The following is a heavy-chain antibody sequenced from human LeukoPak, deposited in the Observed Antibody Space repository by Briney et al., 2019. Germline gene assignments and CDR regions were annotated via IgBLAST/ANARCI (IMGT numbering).Heavy chain of an antibody. CDR3: ARGKLNFPKKKRLYYFDY. CDR1: GVSIRNGNYY. J-gene: IGHJ4*02. V-gene: IGHV4-30-4*01. CDR2: IYFSGST. Sequence: SETLSLTCTVSGVSIRNGNYYWSWIRQPPGKGLEWIGNIYFSGSTDYNPSLRSRVSMSVDTSKNQFSLKLSSVTAADTAVYYCARGKLNFPKKKRLYYFDYWGQGTLVTVSS. D-gene: IGHD5-12*01.